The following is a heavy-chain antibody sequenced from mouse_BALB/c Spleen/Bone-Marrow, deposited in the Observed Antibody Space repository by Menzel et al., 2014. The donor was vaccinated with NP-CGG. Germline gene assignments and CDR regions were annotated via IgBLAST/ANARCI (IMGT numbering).Heavy chain of an antibody. CDR2: IYPGNSDT. D-gene: IGHD3-1*01. CDR3: TRSGSLGAMDY. V-gene: IGHV1-5*01. Sequence: VQLQQSGTVLARPGASAKMSCKASGYSFTSYWMHWVKQRPGQGLEWIGAIYPGNSDTSYNQKFKGKAKLTAVTSASTAYMELSSLTNEDSAVYYCTRSGSLGAMDYWGQGTSVTVSS. J-gene: IGHJ4*01. CDR1: GYSFTSYW.